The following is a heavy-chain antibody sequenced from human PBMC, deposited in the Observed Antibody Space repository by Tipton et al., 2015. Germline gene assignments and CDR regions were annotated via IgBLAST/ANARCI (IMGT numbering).Heavy chain of an antibody. J-gene: IGHJ5*02. CDR2: INHSGSS. CDR1: GGSFSGYY. CDR3: ARSLFPETAGLENWFDP. D-gene: IGHD6-13*01. V-gene: IGHV4-34*01. Sequence: TLSLTCAVYGGSFSGYYWSWIRQTPGKGLEWIGEINHSGSSNYNPSLKTRVTIVVDTSKNQFSLKLTSVTAADTAVYYCARSLFPETAGLENWFDPWGQGTLVTVSS.